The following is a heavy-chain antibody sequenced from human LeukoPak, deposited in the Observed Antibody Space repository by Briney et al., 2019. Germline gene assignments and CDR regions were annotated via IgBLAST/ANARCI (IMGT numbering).Heavy chain of an antibody. CDR2: IKNKGDGGTT. Sequence: GGSLRLSCAASGFTFNKAWMSWVRLAPGKGLEWVGRIKNKGDGGTTDYAAPVRGRFTVSRDDSKSTLYLQMNSLKTEDTAVYYCTTSGTPFEYWGQGTLVTVSS. D-gene: IGHD3-10*01. CDR1: GFTFNKAW. V-gene: IGHV3-15*01. CDR3: TTSGTPFEY. J-gene: IGHJ4*02.